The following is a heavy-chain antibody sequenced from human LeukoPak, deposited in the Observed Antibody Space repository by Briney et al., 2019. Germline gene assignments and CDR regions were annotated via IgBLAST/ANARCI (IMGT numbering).Heavy chain of an antibody. CDR1: GFTFSSYG. Sequence: PGRSLRLSCAASGFTFSSYGMHWVRQAPGKGLEWVAVISYDGSNKYYADSVKGRFTISRDSSKNTLYLQMNSLRAEDTAVYYCAKDLTPSYYYYGMDVWGQGTTVTVSS. J-gene: IGHJ6*02. CDR3: AKDLTPSYYYYGMDV. V-gene: IGHV3-30*18. CDR2: ISYDGSNK.